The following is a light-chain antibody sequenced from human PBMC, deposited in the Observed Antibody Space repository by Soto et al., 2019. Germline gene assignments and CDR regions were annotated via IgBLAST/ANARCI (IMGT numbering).Light chain of an antibody. CDR2: GAS. J-gene: IGKJ1*01. Sequence: IVMTQSPVTLSVSPWERTTLSCRASQSVSSSHLAWYQQKPGQAPRLLISGASSRATGIPDRFTGSGSGTDFTLTTSRLEPEDFAVYYCQQYGSSPRTFGQGTKVDIK. V-gene: IGKV3-20*01. CDR3: QQYGSSPRT. CDR1: QSVSSSH.